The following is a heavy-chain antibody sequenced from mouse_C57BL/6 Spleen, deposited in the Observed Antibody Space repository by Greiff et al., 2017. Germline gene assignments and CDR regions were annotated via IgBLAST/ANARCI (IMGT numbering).Heavy chain of an antibody. V-gene: IGHV1-76*01. CDR2: IYPGRGNT. D-gene: IGHD1-1*01. Sequence: QVQLQQSGAELVRPGASVKLSCKASGYTFTDYYINWVKQRPGQGLEWIARIYPGRGNTYYNEKFKGKATLTAEKSSSTAYMQLSSLTSADSAVYFCARSLITTVGDYAMDYWGQGTSVTVSS. J-gene: IGHJ4*01. CDR3: ARSLITTVGDYAMDY. CDR1: GYTFTDYY.